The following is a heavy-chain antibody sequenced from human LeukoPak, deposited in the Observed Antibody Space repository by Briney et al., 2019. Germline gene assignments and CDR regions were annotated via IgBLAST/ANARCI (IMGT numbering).Heavy chain of an antibody. D-gene: IGHD2-15*01. V-gene: IGHV1-69*13. CDR2: IIPIFGTA. J-gene: IGHJ4*02. Sequence: SVKVSCKASGGTFSSYAISWVRQAPGQGLEWMGGIIPIFGTANYAQKFQGRVTITADESTSTAYMELSSLRSEDTAVYYCARGTAPLGYCSGGSCPFDYWGQGTLVTVSS. CDR3: ARGTAPLGYCSGGSCPFDY. CDR1: GGTFSSYA.